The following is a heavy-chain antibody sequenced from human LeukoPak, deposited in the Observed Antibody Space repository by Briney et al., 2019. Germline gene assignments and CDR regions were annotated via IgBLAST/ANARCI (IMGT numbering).Heavy chain of an antibody. CDR1: GFTVSSNY. CDR3: ARGRGSSSWYGYYFEF. D-gene: IGHD6-13*01. V-gene: IGHV3-53*01. CDR2: IYSGGST. Sequence: GGSLRLSCAASGFTVSSNYMSWVRQAPGKGLEGVSVIYSGGSTYYADSVKGRFTISRDNYKNTLYLQMNSLRAEDTAVYYCARGRGSSSWYGYYFEFWGQGTLVSVSS. J-gene: IGHJ4*02.